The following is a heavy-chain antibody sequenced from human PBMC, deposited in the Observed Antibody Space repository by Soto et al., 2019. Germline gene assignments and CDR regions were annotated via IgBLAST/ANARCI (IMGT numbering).Heavy chain of an antibody. CDR3: AAETFREDYYYYYYGMDV. CDR2: ISSSSSYI. CDR1: GFTFSSYS. J-gene: IGHJ6*02. V-gene: IGHV3-21*01. Sequence: GGSLRLSCAASGFTFSSYSMNWVRQAPGKWLEWVSSISSSSSYIYYADSVKGRFTISRDNAKNSLYLQMNSLRAEDTAVYYCAAETFREDYYYYYYGMDVWGQGXTVTVYS.